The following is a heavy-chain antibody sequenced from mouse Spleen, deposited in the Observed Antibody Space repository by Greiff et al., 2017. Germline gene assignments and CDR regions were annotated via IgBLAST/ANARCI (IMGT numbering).Heavy chain of an antibody. CDR1: GFTFSDYY. CDR2: INYDGSST. D-gene: IGHD6-2*01. Sequence: EVHLVESEGGLVQPGSSMKLSCTASGFTFSDYYMAWVRQVPEKGLEWVANINYDGSSTYYLDSLKSRFIISRDNAKNILYLQMSSLKSEDTATYYCARDVSGSNWYFDVWGAGTTVTVSS. J-gene: IGHJ1*01. CDR3: ARDVSGSNWYFDV. V-gene: IGHV5-16*01.